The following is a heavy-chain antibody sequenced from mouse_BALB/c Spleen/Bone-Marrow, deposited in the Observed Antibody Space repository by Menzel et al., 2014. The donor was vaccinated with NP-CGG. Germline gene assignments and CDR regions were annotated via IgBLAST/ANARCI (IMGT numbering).Heavy chain of an antibody. Sequence: VQLQQSGAELVKPGAPVKLSCKASGYTCTSYWMNWVKQRPGRGLEWIGRIDPSDSETHYNQKFKDKATLTVDKSSSTAYIQLSSLTSEDSAVYYCARNWVYFDYWGQGTTLTVSS. CDR1: GYTCTSYW. CDR2: IDPSDSET. CDR3: ARNWVYFDY. V-gene: IGHV1-69*02. J-gene: IGHJ2*01. D-gene: IGHD4-1*01.